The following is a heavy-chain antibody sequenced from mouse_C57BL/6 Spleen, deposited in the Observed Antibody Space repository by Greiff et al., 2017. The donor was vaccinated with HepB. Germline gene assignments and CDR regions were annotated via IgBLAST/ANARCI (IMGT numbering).Heavy chain of an antibody. J-gene: IGHJ4*01. D-gene: IGHD3-2*02. V-gene: IGHV1-81*01. CDR3: ARARLPNYYAMDY. CDR2: IYPRSGNT. CDR1: GYTFTSYG. Sequence: QVQLQQSGAELARPGASVKLSCKASGYTFTSYGISWVKQRTGQGLEWIGEIYPRSGNTYYNEKFKGKATLTADKSSSTAYMELRSLTSEDSAVYICARARLPNYYAMDYWGQGTSVTVSS.